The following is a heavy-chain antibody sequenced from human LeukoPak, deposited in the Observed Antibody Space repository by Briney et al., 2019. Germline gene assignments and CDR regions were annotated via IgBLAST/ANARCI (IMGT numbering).Heavy chain of an antibody. J-gene: IGHJ6*03. CDR3: ARAPTPRGYYYYYKDV. CDR2: IKQDGSEK. V-gene: IGHV3-7*01. Sequence: GGSLRLSCAASGFTFSAYSMNWVRQAPGKGLEWVANIKQDGSEKYYVDSVKGRFTISRDNAKNSLYLQMNSLRAEDTAVYYCARAPTPRGYYYYYKDVWGKGTTVTVSS. D-gene: IGHD3-16*01. CDR1: GFTFSAYS.